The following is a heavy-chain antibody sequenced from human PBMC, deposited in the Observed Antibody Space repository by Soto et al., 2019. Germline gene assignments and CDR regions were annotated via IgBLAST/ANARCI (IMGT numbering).Heavy chain of an antibody. V-gene: IGHV3-48*03. CDR3: ASSYSSSSYYYYYGMDV. J-gene: IGHJ6*02. Sequence: GGSLRLSCAASGFTFSSYEMNWVRQAPGKGLEWVSYISSSGSTIYYADSVKGRFTISRDNAKNSLYLQMNSLRAEDTAVYYCASSYSSSSYYYYYGMDVWGQGTTVTVSS. CDR1: GFTFSSYE. CDR2: ISSSGSTI. D-gene: IGHD6-6*01.